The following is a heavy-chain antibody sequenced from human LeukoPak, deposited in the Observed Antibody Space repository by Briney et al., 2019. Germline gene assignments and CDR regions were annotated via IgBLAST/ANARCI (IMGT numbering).Heavy chain of an antibody. CDR1: GFTFSDYY. Sequence: GGSLRLSCAASGFTFSDYYMSWIRQAPGKGLEWVSYISSSGSTIYYADSVKGRFTISRDNVKNSLYLQMNSLRAEDTAVYYCARVNYDRREYNWFDPWGQGTLVTVSS. D-gene: IGHD3-3*01. CDR3: ARVNYDRREYNWFDP. V-gene: IGHV3-11*04. J-gene: IGHJ5*02. CDR2: ISSSGSTI.